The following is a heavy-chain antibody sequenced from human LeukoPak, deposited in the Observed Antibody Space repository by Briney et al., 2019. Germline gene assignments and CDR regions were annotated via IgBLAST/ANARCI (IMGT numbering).Heavy chain of an antibody. Sequence: WGSLRLSCAASGFTFSSYAMHWVRQAPGKGLEWVAVISYDGSNKYYADSVKGRFTISRDNSKNTLYLQMNSLRAEDTAVYYCARDEGYSGSYHNAFDIWGQGTMVTVSS. CDR1: GFTFSSYA. J-gene: IGHJ3*02. V-gene: IGHV3-30*04. D-gene: IGHD1-26*01. CDR3: ARDEGYSGSYHNAFDI. CDR2: ISYDGSNK.